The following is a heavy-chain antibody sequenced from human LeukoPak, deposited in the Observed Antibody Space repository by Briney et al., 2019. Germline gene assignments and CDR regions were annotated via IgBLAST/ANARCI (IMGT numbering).Heavy chain of an antibody. Sequence: GGSLRLSCLASGFTFSRYAMHWVCQAPGKGLEYVSGINDNGGRTHYGDSVKGRFSISRDNSKNTLHLQMSTLRAEDTALYYCVKDVGGSYAFDYWGQGILVTVSS. CDR1: GFTFSRYA. V-gene: IGHV3-64D*09. CDR3: VKDVGGSYAFDY. CDR2: INDNGGRT. D-gene: IGHD1-26*01. J-gene: IGHJ4*02.